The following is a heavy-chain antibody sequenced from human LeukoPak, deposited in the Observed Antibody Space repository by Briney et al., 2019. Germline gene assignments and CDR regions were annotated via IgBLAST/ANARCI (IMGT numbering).Heavy chain of an antibody. Sequence: GGSLRLSCAASGFTFDDYGMSWVRQAPGKGLEWVSGINWNGGSTGYADSVKGRFTISRDNAKNSLYLQMNSLRAEDTALYYCAIATDFWGGYRPFDLGQGTLVTVSS. J-gene: IGHJ4*02. CDR2: INWNGGST. CDR3: AIATDFWGGYRPFD. CDR1: GFTFDDYG. D-gene: IGHD3-3*01. V-gene: IGHV3-20*04.